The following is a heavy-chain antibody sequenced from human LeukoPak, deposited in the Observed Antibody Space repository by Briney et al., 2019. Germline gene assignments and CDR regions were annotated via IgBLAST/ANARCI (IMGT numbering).Heavy chain of an antibody. CDR3: ARDLLLSAGYSNFFDY. J-gene: IGHJ4*02. CDR1: GGTFSSYA. Sequence: SVKVSCKASGGTFSSYAISWVRQAPGQGLEWMGGIIPIFGTANYAQKFQGRVTITADESTSTAYMELSSLRSEDTAVYYCARDLLLSAGYSNFFDYWGQGTLVTVSS. CDR2: IIPIFGTA. V-gene: IGHV1-69*01. D-gene: IGHD6-13*01.